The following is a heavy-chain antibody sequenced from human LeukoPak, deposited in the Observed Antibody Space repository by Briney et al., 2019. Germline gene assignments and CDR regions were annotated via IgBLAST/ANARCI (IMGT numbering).Heavy chain of an antibody. V-gene: IGHV3-23*01. J-gene: IGHJ5*02. CDR1: GFTFTSYA. CDR2: ISGSGGGT. CDR3: TTDPVPGYSYGS. Sequence: GGSLRLSCAASGFTFTSYAMSWVRQAPGKGLEWVSSISGSGGGTFYADSVKGRFTISRDNSKNTLYLQMNSLKTEDTAVYYCTTDPVPGYSYGSWGQGTLVTVSS. D-gene: IGHD5-18*01.